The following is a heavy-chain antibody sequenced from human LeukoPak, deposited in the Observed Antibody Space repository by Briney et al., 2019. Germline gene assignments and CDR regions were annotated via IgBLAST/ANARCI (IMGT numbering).Heavy chain of an antibody. Sequence: GGSLRLSCVASGFSFDNFAMNWVRQAPGKGLEWVSLLIGSSGSTFYADSVKGRFTISRDKSKNTLYLQMNSLRAEDTAVYYCAKGAYDYIEIAYFDYCGQGNLVTVSS. J-gene: IGHJ4*02. D-gene: IGHD5-12*01. CDR2: LIGSSGST. V-gene: IGHV3-23*01. CDR3: AKGAYDYIEIAYFDY. CDR1: GFSFDNFA.